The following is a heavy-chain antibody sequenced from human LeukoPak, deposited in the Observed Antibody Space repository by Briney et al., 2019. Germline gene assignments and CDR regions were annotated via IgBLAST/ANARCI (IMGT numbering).Heavy chain of an antibody. J-gene: IGHJ4*02. V-gene: IGHV4-4*07. Sequence: PSETLSLTCTVSGGSISSYYWSWIRQPAGKGLEWIGRIYTSGSTNYNPSLKSRVTMSVDTSKNQFSPKLSSVTAADTAVYYCARADSSGWYGGFDYWGQGTLVTVSS. CDR1: GGSISSYY. CDR3: ARADSSGWYGGFDY. CDR2: IYTSGST. D-gene: IGHD6-19*01.